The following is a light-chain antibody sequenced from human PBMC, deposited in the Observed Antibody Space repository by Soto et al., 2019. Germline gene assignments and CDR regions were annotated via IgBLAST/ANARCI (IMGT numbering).Light chain of an antibody. J-gene: IGKJ2*01. CDR2: GAS. CDR3: QQYDDWPRT. CDR1: QTISSN. V-gene: IGKV3-15*01. Sequence: ILMTQSPATLSVSPGERATLSCRASQTISSNLVWYQQKPGQAPRLLIYGASTRATGIPARFSGSGSGTEFTLTITSLQSEDFAVYYCQQYDDWPRTFGQGTKLEIK.